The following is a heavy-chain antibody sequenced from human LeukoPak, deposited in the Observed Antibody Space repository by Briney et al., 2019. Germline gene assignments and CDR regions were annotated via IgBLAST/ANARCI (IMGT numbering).Heavy chain of an antibody. D-gene: IGHD5-24*01. CDR2: MYYSGST. V-gene: IGHV4-39*01. CDR3: ARHRRMGTINPSY. CDR1: GGSISNSSYY. Sequence: KPSETLSLTCTVSGGSISNSSYYWGWIRQPPGKGLEWIGSMYYSGSTYYNPSLKSRATISVDTSKNQFSLKLSSVTAADTAVYYCARHRRMGTINPSYWGQGTLVTVSS. J-gene: IGHJ4*02.